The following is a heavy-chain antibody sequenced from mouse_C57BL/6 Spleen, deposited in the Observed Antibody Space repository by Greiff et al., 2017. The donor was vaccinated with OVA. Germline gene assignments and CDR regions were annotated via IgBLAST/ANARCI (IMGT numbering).Heavy chain of an antibody. Sequence: EVKVEESGGGLVQPGGSMKLSCVASGFTFSNYWMNWVRQSPEKGLEWVAQIRLKSDNYATHYAESVKGRFTISRDDSKSSVYLQMNNLRAEDTGIYYCTGIYYYGSSYVFYYAMDYWGQGTSVTVSS. J-gene: IGHJ4*01. V-gene: IGHV6-3*01. D-gene: IGHD1-1*01. CDR1: GFTFSNYW. CDR3: TGIYYYGSSYVFYYAMDY. CDR2: IRLKSDNYAT.